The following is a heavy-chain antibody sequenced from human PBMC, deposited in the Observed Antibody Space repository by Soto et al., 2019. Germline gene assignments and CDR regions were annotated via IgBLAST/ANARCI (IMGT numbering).Heavy chain of an antibody. CDR3: AREPQMGATSDAFDI. CDR1: GYSFTSYW. J-gene: IGHJ3*02. D-gene: IGHD1-26*01. Sequence: GESLKISCKGSGYSFTSYWIGWVRQMPGKGLEWMGIIYPGDSDTRYSPSFQGQVTISADKSISTAYLQWSSLKASDTAMYYCAREPQMGATSDAFDIWGQGTMVTVSS. CDR2: IYPGDSDT. V-gene: IGHV5-51*01.